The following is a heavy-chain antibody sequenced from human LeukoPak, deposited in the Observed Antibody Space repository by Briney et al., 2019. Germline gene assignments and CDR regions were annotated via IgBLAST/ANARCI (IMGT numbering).Heavy chain of an antibody. CDR1: GFTFSSYS. CDR2: ISSSSSYI. J-gene: IGHJ4*02. CDR3: ARLSGSYFGLDY. D-gene: IGHD1-26*01. Sequence: GGSLRLSCAASGFTFSSYSMNWVRQAPGKRLEWVSSISSSSSYIYYADSVKGRFTISRDNAKNSLYLQMNSLRAEDTAVYYCARLSGSYFGLDYWGQGTLVTVSS. V-gene: IGHV3-21*01.